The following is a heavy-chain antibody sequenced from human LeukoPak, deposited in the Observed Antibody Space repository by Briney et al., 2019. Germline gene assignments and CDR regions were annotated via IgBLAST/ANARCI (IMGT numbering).Heavy chain of an antibody. CDR3: ARSGIVGATRLFDY. CDR2: IYYSGTT. Sequence: SETLSLTCTVSGGSISSDYWSWIRQPPGKGLEWIGIYYSGTTKHNPSLKSRVTISVDTSKNQFSLKLSSVTAADTAVYYCARSGIVGATRLFDYWGQGTLVTVSS. D-gene: IGHD1-26*01. V-gene: IGHV4-59*08. CDR1: GGSISSDY. J-gene: IGHJ4*02.